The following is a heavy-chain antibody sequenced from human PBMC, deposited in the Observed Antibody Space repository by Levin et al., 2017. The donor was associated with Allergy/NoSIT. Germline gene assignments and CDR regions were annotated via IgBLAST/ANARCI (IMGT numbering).Heavy chain of an antibody. Sequence: QPGGSLRLSCAASEFPVTSFGMNWVRQAPGKGLEWVSYIGTSGSDIYYADAVKGRFTIFRDNAKNSLYLQMNSLTAEDSAVYYCARSRLSGHDLDFWGQGTLVTVSS. CDR1: EFPVTSFG. D-gene: IGHD3-16*02. CDR3: ARSRLSGHDLDF. V-gene: IGHV3-48*01. J-gene: IGHJ4*02. CDR2: IGTSGSDI.